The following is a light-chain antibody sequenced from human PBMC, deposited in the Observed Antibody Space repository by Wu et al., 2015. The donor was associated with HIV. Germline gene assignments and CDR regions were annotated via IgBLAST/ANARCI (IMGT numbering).Light chain of an antibody. V-gene: IGKV3-20*01. Sequence: EIVLTQSPATLSLSPGERATLSCRASQSVSSYLAWYQQKPGQAPRLLIYDASNRATGIPARFSGSGSGTDFTLTINRLEPEDFAVYYCQQYGSSPYTFGQGTKLEIK. CDR1: QSVSSY. CDR3: QQYGSSPYT. CDR2: DAS. J-gene: IGKJ2*01.